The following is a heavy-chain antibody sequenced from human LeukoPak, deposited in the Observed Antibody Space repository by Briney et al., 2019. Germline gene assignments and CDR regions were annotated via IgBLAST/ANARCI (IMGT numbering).Heavy chain of an antibody. CDR1: GVSISSSNSY. J-gene: IGHJ4*02. CDR3: ARQTGSGLFILP. Sequence: SETLSLTCTVSGVSISSSNSYWGWIRQPPGKGLEWIGSIYYSGNTYYNASLKSQVSISIDTSKNQFSLKLTPVTAADTAVYYCARQTGSGLFILPGGQGTLVTVSS. V-gene: IGHV4-39*01. CDR2: IYYSGNT. D-gene: IGHD3/OR15-3a*01.